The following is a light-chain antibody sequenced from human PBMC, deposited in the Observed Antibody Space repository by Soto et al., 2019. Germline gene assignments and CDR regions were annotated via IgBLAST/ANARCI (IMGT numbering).Light chain of an antibody. J-gene: IGLJ2*01. CDR2: EGS. CDR3: CSYARTVE. CDR1: SSDVGAYNL. V-gene: IGLV2-23*01. Sequence: QSVLTQPASVSGSPGQSITISCTGSSSDVGAYNLVSWYQQHPGRAPKLMIYEGSKRPSGVSNRFSGSKSGNPASLTISGRQDEDEADYYCCSYARTVEFGGGTKLTVL.